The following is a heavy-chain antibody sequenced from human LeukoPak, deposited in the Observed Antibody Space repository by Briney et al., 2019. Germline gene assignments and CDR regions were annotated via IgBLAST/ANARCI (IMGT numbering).Heavy chain of an antibody. D-gene: IGHD1-26*01. V-gene: IGHV3-23*01. J-gene: IGHJ4*02. Sequence: PGGSLRLSCAASGFSFRSFTMHWVRQAPGKGLEWVSGISDSDADTHYADSVKGRFTISRDNSKNTLCLQMNSLRAEDTAVYYCAKGVVGATKTFDYWGQGTLVTVSS. CDR1: GFSFRSFT. CDR3: AKGVVGATKTFDY. CDR2: ISDSDADT.